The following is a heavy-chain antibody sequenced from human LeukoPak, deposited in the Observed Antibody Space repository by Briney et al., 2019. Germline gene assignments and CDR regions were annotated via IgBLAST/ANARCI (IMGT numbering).Heavy chain of an antibody. D-gene: IGHD2-2*01. CDR2: IYYSGST. V-gene: IGHV4-59*08. CDR1: GGSISSYY. J-gene: IGHJ6*02. CDR3: AILVPLHLGQCSSTSCYHGTDV. Sequence: PSETLSLTCTVSGGSISSYYWSWIRQPPGKGLEWIGYIYYSGSTNYNPSLKSRVTISVDTSKNQFSLKLSSVTAADTAVYYCAILVPLHLGQCSSTSCYHGTDVWGQGTTVTVSS.